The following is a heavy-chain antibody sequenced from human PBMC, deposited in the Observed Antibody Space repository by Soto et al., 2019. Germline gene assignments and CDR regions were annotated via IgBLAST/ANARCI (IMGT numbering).Heavy chain of an antibody. D-gene: IGHD7-27*01. CDR2: IYDGGRT. CDR1: GGSISTVDYW. V-gene: IGHV4-30-4*01. CDR3: DRGPSGDKVDS. Sequence: QVQLQESGPGLVKPSQTLSLTCTVSGGSISTVDYWWSWIRQTPDMGLEWIGHIYDGGRTYNNPSLESRVTMSVDTSKSQLSLTLSSVSAADTDVYYCDRGPSGDKVDSCGQGTLVTVSS. J-gene: IGHJ4*02.